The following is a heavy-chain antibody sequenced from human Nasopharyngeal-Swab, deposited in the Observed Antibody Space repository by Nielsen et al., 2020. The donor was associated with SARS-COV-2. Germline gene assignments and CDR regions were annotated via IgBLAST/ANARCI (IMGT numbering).Heavy chain of an antibody. J-gene: IGHJ3*02. CDR3: AKDRAVTTNSWAFDI. V-gene: IGHV3-15*07. D-gene: IGHD4-17*01. CDR2: IKSKTDGGTT. CDR1: GFTFSNAW. Sequence: GESLKISCAASGFTFSNAWMNWVRQAPGKGLEWVGRIKSKTDGGTTDYAAPVKGRFTISRDDSKNTLYLQMNSLKTEDTAVYYCAKDRAVTTNSWAFDIWGQGTMVTVSS.